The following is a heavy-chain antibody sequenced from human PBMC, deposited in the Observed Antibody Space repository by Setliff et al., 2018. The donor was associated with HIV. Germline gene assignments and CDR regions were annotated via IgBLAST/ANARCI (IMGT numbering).Heavy chain of an antibody. D-gene: IGHD3-10*01. CDR2: MNPNTGVA. CDR3: ASGKGVGGVIITGGLDV. CDR1: GHTFSNSD. J-gene: IGHJ6*04. Sequence: ASVKVSCKASGHTFSNSDIHWVRRATGQGLEWMGWMNPNTGVAGCALKFQGRVTMTRDTSISTAYMELSSLTSEDTAVYWCASGKGVGGVIITGGLDVWGKGTTVTVSS. V-gene: IGHV1-8*01.